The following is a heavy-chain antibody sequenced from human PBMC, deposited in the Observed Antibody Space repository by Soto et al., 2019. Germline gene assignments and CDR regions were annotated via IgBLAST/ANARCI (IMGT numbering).Heavy chain of an antibody. D-gene: IGHD3-16*02. CDR2: IYYSGDT. CDR1: GVSISGTSYY. V-gene: IGHV4-39*01. CDR3: ARHGSF. J-gene: IGHJ1*01. Sequence: QLQLQESGPGLVKPSETLSLTCTVSGVSISGTSYYWGWIRQTPAKGLEWIGTIYYSGDTFYNPSLKSRVTISIDTSKNHFSLNLTSVTVADTAIYYCARHGSFWGQGALVTVSS.